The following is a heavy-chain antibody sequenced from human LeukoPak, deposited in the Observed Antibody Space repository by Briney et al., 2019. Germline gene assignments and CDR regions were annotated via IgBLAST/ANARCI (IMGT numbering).Heavy chain of an antibody. V-gene: IGHV3-23*01. CDR2: NSGSGGTT. CDR1: RFTLSIYG. J-gene: IGHJ5*01. Sequence: GRTLRLSCVVSRFTLSIYGMSWVRQAPGEGLEWVQANSGSGGTTYNADSVKGRFTISRDNSKNTLYRQMNSLRAEDTAVYYCARGALDAATPFDSWGQGTLVTVSS. CDR3: ARGALDAATPFDS. D-gene: IGHD2-15*01.